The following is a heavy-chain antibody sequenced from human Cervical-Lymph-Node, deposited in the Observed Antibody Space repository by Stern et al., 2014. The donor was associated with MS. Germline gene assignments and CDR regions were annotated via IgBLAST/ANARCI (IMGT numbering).Heavy chain of an antibody. CDR1: GGSISSGSYY. V-gene: IGHV4-61*02. Sequence: QVQLQESGPGLVKPSQTLSLTCTVSGGSISSGSYYWSWIRQPAGKGLEWIGRIYTSGSTNYNPSLKSRVTISVDTSQNQFSLKLSSVTAADTAVYYCARERAGYYDSSGYYNWFDPWGQGTLVTVSS. CDR2: IYTSGST. J-gene: IGHJ5*02. D-gene: IGHD3-22*01. CDR3: ARERAGYYDSSGYYNWFDP.